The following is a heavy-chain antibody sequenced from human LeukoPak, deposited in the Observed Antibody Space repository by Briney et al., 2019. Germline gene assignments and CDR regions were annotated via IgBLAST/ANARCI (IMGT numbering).Heavy chain of an antibody. D-gene: IGHD3-10*01. Sequence: GGSPRLSCAASGFTFSSYDMHWVRQATGKGLEWVSAIGTAGDTNYPGSVKGRFTISRENAKNSLYLQMNSLRAGDTAVYYCARASGELIDYWGQGTLVTVSS. J-gene: IGHJ4*02. CDR1: GFTFSSYD. V-gene: IGHV3-13*01. CDR3: ARASGELIDY. CDR2: IGTAGDT.